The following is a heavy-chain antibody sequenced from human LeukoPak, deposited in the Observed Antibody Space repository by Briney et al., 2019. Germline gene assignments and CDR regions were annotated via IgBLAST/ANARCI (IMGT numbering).Heavy chain of an antibody. J-gene: IGHJ5*02. CDR1: GFTVSTTD. Sequence: QPGRSLRVSCAASGFTVSTTDMSWVRQAPGKGLEWVSIIYSGDNTYYAASVKGRFTISRDNSKNTLYLQMNSLRAEDTAVYYCARERTGGWFAPWGQGTLVTVSS. D-gene: IGHD3/OR15-3a*01. CDR2: IYSGDNT. V-gene: IGHV3-66*01. CDR3: ARERTGGWFAP.